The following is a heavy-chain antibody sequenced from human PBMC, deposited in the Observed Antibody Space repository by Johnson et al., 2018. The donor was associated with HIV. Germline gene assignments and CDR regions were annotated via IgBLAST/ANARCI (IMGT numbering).Heavy chain of an antibody. CDR2: VKSKTDGGTI. CDR1: GFTFDDYA. J-gene: IGHJ3*02. Sequence: VQLVESGGGLVQPGRSLRLSCAASGFTFDDYAMHWVRQAPGKGLEWVGRVKSKTDGGTIDYAAAVKGRFIISRDDSKNTLDLQMNGLKTEDTAVYYCTTMSALWFGDLHVFGDGFDIWGQGTMVTVSS. D-gene: IGHD3-10*01. V-gene: IGHV3-15*01. CDR3: TTMSALWFGDLHVFGDGFDI.